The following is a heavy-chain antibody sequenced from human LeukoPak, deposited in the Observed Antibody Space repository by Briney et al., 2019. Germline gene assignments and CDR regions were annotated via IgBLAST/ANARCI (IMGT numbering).Heavy chain of an antibody. CDR3: ARVQHSPLRFLEWLSPFDY. V-gene: IGHV4-39*01. CDR1: GGSISSSSYS. D-gene: IGHD3-3*01. CDR2: IYYSGST. Sequence: SETLSLTCTVSGGSISSSSYSWGWIRQPPGKGLEWIGSIYYSGSTYYNPSLKSRVTISVDTSKNQFSLKLSSVTAADTAVYYCARVQHSPLRFLEWLSPFDYWGQGTLVTVSS. J-gene: IGHJ4*02.